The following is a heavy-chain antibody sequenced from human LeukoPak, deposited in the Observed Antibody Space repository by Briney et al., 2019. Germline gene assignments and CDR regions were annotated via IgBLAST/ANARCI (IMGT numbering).Heavy chain of an antibody. J-gene: IGHJ6*03. D-gene: IGHD3-22*01. CDR2: IYYSGST. Sequence: SETLSLTCTVSGGSISSYYWSWIPQPPGQGLVWCMNIYYSGSTNYNPSLKSRVTISVDTSKNQFSLKLSSVTAADTAVYYCTRGSIAYYYMDVWGKGTTVTISS. CDR1: GGSISSYY. V-gene: IGHV4-59*01. CDR3: TRGSIAYYYMDV.